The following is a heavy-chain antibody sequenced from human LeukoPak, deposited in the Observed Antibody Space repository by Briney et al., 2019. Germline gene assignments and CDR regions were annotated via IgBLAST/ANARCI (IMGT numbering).Heavy chain of an antibody. CDR1: GYTFTGYY. V-gene: IGHV1-2*02. CDR3: ARVPYDSSGYYQY. D-gene: IGHD3-22*01. CDR2: INPNSGGT. Sequence: GASVKVSCKASGYTFTGYYMHWVRQAPGQGLKWMGWINPNSGGTNYAQKFQGRVTMTRDTSISTAYMELSRLRSDDTAVYYCARVPYDSSGYYQYWGQGTLVTVSS. J-gene: IGHJ4*02.